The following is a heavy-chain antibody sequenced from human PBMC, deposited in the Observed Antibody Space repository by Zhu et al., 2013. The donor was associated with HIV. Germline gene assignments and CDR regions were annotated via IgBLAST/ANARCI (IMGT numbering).Heavy chain of an antibody. CDR1: GYTFSGYY. CDR2: INPNAGGT. D-gene: IGHD2-2*01. V-gene: IGHV1-2*02. CDR3: ARSPAIVPAAYNGDAFDY. J-gene: IGHJ3*02. Sequence: QVQLVQSGAEVKKPGASVKVSCKASGYTFSGYYIHWVRQAPGQGLEWMGWINPNAGGTDYAQKFQGRVTMTRDTSISTAYIDLRSLRSDDTAVYYCARSPAIVPAAYNGDAFDYLGPKGTMVTVSS.